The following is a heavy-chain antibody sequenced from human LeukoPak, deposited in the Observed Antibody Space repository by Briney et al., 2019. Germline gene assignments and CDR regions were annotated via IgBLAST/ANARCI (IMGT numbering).Heavy chain of an antibody. CDR3: ARGGLYYYDSSVSDY. D-gene: IGHD3-22*01. CDR2: ISAYSGNT. Sequence: ASVKVSCKASGYTFTSYGISWVRQAPGQGLEWMGWISAYSGNTNYAQKLQGRVTMTTDTSTSTAYMELRSLRSDDTAVYYCARGGLYYYDSSVSDYWGQGTLVTVSS. CDR1: GYTFTSYG. V-gene: IGHV1-18*01. J-gene: IGHJ4*02.